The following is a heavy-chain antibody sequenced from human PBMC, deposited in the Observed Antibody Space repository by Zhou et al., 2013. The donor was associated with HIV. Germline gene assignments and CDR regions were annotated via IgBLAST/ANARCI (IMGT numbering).Heavy chain of an antibody. J-gene: IGHJ6*03. CDR3: ARTSDRYCSSTSCYKGLEANYYYMDV. V-gene: IGHV1-69*05. CDR1: GGTFSSYA. CDR2: IIPIFGTA. D-gene: IGHD2-2*02. Sequence: QVQLVQSGAEVKKPGSSVKVSCKASGGTFSSYAISWVRQAPGQGLEWMGGIIPIFGTANYAQKFQGRVTITTDESTSTAYMELSSLRSEDTAVYYCARTSDRYCSSTSCYKGLEANYYYMDVWGKGTTVTVSS.